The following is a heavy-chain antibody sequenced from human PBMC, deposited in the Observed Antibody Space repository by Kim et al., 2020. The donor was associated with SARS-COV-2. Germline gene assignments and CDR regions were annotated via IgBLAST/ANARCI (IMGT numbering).Heavy chain of an antibody. CDR3: ARHQRPLTGDFHFDY. V-gene: IGHV4-59*08. J-gene: IGHJ4*02. D-gene: IGHD4-17*01. Sequence: PSLNSRVTISVDTSKNQFSLKLSSVTAADTAVYYCARHQRPLTGDFHFDYWGQGTLVTVSS.